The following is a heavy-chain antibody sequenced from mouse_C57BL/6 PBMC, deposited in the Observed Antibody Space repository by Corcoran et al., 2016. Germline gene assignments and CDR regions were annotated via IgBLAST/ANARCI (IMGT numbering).Heavy chain of an antibody. D-gene: IGHD2-1*01. V-gene: IGHV14-1*01. CDR2: IDPEDGDT. CDR3: TTGGRNYGWFAY. Sequence: EVQLQHSGAELVRQGASVKLSCTASGFNIKDYYMHWGKQRPEQGLEWMGRIDPEDGDTEYAPKFQGKATKTADTSSNTAYLQLSSLTSEDTAVYYCTTGGRNYGWFAYWGQGTLVTVSA. CDR1: GFNIKDYY. J-gene: IGHJ3*01.